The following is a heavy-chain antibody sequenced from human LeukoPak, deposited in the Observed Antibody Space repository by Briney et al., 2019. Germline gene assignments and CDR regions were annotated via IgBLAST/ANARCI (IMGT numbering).Heavy chain of an antibody. Sequence: GGSLRLSCAASGFTFSSYAMHWVRQAPGKGLEWVAVISYDGSNKYYADSVKGRFTISRDNSKNTLYLQMNSLRAEDTAVYYCARNRFPYGSGSYHWPWGQGTLVTVSS. D-gene: IGHD3-10*01. V-gene: IGHV3-30-3*01. CDR2: ISYDGSNK. CDR3: ARNRFPYGSGSYHWP. CDR1: GFTFSSYA. J-gene: IGHJ5*02.